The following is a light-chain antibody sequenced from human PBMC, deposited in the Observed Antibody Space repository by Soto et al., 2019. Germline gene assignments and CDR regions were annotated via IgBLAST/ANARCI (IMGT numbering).Light chain of an antibody. J-gene: IGKJ4*01. CDR2: DAS. CDR1: QSVSSK. Sequence: EIVMTQSPATLSVSPGEGATLSCRASQSVSSKLAWYQQKPGQAPNLLIYDASNRATGIPARFSGSGSGADFTLTISSLEPEDFALYYCQQHINWPLTFGGGTKVDIK. V-gene: IGKV3-11*01. CDR3: QQHINWPLT.